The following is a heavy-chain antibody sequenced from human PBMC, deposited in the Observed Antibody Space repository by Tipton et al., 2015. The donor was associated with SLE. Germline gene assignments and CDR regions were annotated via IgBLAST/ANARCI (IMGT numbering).Heavy chain of an antibody. V-gene: IGHV4-61*09. Sequence: TLSLTCTVSGGSISSGSYYWSWIRQPAGKGLEWIGHIYTSGSTNYNPSLKSRVTISVDTSKNQFSLKLSSVTAADTAVYYCARGPRYCSSTSCYGWVYYYYGMDVWGQGTTVTVSS. CDR1: GGSISSGSYY. J-gene: IGHJ6*02. CDR2: IYTSGST. D-gene: IGHD2-2*01. CDR3: ARGPRYCSSTSCYGWVYYYYGMDV.